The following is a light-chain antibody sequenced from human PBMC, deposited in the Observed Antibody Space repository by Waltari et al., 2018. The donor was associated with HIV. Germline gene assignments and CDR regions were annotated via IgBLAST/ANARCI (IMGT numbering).Light chain of an antibody. CDR3: ASWDDNLGHWV. J-gene: IGLJ3*02. CDR2: RND. Sequence: QSVLTQPPSASRTPGPSVLLSCSGNNSNVGNNFVSWFQQVPGGAPKLVIYRNDRRPSGVPDRFSGAKSGSSASLAISGLQSDDEADYFCASWDDNLGHWVFGVGTKLTV. CDR1: NSNVGNNF. V-gene: IGLV1-44*01.